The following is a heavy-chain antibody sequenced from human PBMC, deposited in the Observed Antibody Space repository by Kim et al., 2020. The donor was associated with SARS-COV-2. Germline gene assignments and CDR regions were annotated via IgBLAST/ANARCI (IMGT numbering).Heavy chain of an antibody. CDR3: ARSNYLSYFDY. J-gene: IGHJ4*02. CDR2: INHSGST. CDR1: GGSFSGYY. Sequence: SETLSLTCAVYGGSFSGYYWSWIRQPPGKGLEWIGEINHSGSTNYNPSLKSRVTISVDTSKNQFSLKLSSVTAADTAVYYCARSNYLSYFDYWGQGTLVT. D-gene: IGHD4-4*01. V-gene: IGHV4-34*01.